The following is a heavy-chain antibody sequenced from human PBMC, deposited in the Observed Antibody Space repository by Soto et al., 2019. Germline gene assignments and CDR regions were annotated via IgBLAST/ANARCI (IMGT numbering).Heavy chain of an antibody. V-gene: IGHV1-46*03. Sequence: ASVKVSCKASGYTFTRYYMHWVRQAPGQGLEWMGVINPSAGTTAYAQKFQGRTTMTRDTSTSTVYMELSSLRSEDTAVYYCTRGIVDCSASSCPNNCFDPWGQGTLVTVSS. J-gene: IGHJ5*02. CDR1: GYTFTRYY. D-gene: IGHD2-15*01. CDR3: TRGIVDCSASSCPNNCFDP. CDR2: INPSAGTT.